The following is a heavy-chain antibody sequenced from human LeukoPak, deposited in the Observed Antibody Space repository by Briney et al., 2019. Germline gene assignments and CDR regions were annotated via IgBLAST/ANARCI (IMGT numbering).Heavy chain of an antibody. CDR2: ISSSSSYI. Sequence: PGGSLRLSCAASGFTFSSYSMNWVRQAPGKGLEWVSSISSSSSYIYYADSVKGRFTISRDNAKNSLYLQMNSLRAEDTAVYYCARDLRGLRWYPVYYFDYWGQGTLVTVSS. V-gene: IGHV3-21*01. CDR1: GFTFSSYS. D-gene: IGHD4-23*01. CDR3: ARDLRGLRWYPVYYFDY. J-gene: IGHJ4*02.